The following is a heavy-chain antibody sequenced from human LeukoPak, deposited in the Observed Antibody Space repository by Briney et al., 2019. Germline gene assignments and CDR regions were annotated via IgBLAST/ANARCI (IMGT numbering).Heavy chain of an antibody. V-gene: IGHV1-46*01. Sequence: ASVKVSCKASGYTFTLYYINWVRQAPGQGLEWMGIINPSGGTTDYAQKFQGRVTMTRDTSTSTVYMELSSLRSEDTAVYYCAKNSGGSCYSAVDYWGQGTLVTVSS. CDR1: GYTFTLYY. CDR3: AKNSGGSCYSAVDY. CDR2: INPSGGTT. D-gene: IGHD2-15*01. J-gene: IGHJ4*02.